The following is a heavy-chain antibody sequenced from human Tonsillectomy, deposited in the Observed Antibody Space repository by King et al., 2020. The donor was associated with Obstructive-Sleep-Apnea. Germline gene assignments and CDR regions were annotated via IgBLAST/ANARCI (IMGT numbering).Heavy chain of an antibody. J-gene: IGHJ2*01. V-gene: IGHV1-46*01. Sequence: VQLVESGAEVKKPGASVKVSCKASGYTFTSYYMHWVRQAPGQGLEWMGIINPSGGSTSYAQKFQGRVTMTRDTSTSTVYMELSSLRSEDTAVYYCARDGRGLYYYDSSGSSYWYFDLWGRGTLVTVSS. D-gene: IGHD3-22*01. CDR1: GYTFTSYY. CDR3: ARDGRGLYYYDSSGSSYWYFDL. CDR2: INPSGGST.